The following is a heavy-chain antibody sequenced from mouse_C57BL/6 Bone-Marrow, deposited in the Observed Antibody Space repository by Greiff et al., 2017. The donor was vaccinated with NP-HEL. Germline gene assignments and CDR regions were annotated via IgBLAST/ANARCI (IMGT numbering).Heavy chain of an antibody. CDR3: ARRVYAMDY. J-gene: IGHJ4*01. V-gene: IGHV5-12*01. CDR2: LSNGGGST. CDR1: GFTFSDYY. Sequence: EVKLVESGGGLVQPGGSLKLSCAASGFTFSDYYMYWVRQTPEKRLEWVAYLSNGGGSTYYPDTVKGRFPISRDNAKNTLYLQMSRLKSEDTAMYYCARRVYAMDYWGQGTSVTVSS.